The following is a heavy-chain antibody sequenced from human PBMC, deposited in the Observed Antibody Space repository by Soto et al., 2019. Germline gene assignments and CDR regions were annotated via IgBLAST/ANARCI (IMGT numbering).Heavy chain of an antibody. V-gene: IGHV4-34*01. J-gene: IGHJ4*02. CDR1: GGSFSGYY. CDR3: ARGRLNHLVAVQGFDY. CDR2: INHSGST. Sequence: PSETLSLTCAVYGGSFSGYYWSWIRQPPGKGLEWIGEINHSGSTNYNPSLKSRVTISVDTSKNQFSLKLSSVTAADTAVYYCARGRLNHLVAVQGFDYWGQGTLVTAPQ. D-gene: IGHD3-22*01.